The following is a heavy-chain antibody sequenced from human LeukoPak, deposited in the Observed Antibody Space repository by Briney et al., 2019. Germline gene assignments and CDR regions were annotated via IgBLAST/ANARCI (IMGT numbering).Heavy chain of an antibody. Sequence: GGSLRLSCAASGFTFSSYEMNWVRQAPGKGLEWVSYISSSGSTIYYADSVKGRFTISRDNAKNSLYLQMNSLRAEDTALYYCAKVPIAAADPYYFDYWGQGTLVTVSS. J-gene: IGHJ4*02. V-gene: IGHV3-48*03. CDR2: ISSSGSTI. D-gene: IGHD6-13*01. CDR3: AKVPIAAADPYYFDY. CDR1: GFTFSSYE.